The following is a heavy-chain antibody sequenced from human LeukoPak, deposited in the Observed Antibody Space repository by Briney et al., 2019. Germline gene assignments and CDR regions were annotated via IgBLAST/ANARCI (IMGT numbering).Heavy chain of an antibody. D-gene: IGHD3-22*01. J-gene: IGHJ4*02. V-gene: IGHV1-2*02. CDR1: GYTFTGYY. Sequence: GASVKVSCKASGYTFTGYYMHWVRQAPGQGLEWMGWINPNSGGTNYAQKFQGRVTMTRDTSISTAYMELSRLRSDDTAVYYCARDQYDNSGYYMPLDYWGQGTLVTVSS. CDR2: INPNSGGT. CDR3: ARDQYDNSGYYMPLDY.